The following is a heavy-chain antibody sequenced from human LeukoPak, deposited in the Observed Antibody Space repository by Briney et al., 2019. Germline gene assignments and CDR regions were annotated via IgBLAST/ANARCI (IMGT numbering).Heavy chain of an antibody. CDR1: GFTFGSYW. V-gene: IGHV3-7*01. CDR2: IKQDGSEK. CDR3: ARGAEGIAASDSKFDY. Sequence: GGSLRLSCAASGFTFGSYWMAWVRQAPGRGLEWVANIKQDGSEKYYVGSVKGRFTISRDNAKNSLFLQMNSLRAEDTAVYYCARGAEGIAASDSKFDYWGQGTLVTVSS. J-gene: IGHJ4*02. D-gene: IGHD6-13*01.